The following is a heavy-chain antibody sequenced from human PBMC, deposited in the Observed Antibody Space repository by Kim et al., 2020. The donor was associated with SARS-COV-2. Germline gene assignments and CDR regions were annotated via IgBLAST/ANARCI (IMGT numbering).Heavy chain of an antibody. CDR3: ARHGSYYYDSSLSDGDYYFDY. CDR2: IYYSGST. V-gene: IGHV4-59*08. D-gene: IGHD3-22*01. Sequence: SETLSLTCTVSGGSISSYYWSWIRQPPGKGLEWIGYIYYSGSTNYNPSLKSRVTISVDTSKNQFSLKLSSVTAADTAVYYCARHGSYYYDSSLSDGDYYFDYWGQGTLVTVSS. CDR1: GGSISSYY. J-gene: IGHJ4*02.